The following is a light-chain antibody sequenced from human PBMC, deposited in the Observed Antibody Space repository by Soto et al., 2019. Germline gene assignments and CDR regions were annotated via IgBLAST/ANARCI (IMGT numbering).Light chain of an antibody. CDR1: QSVSSN. CDR3: QRYSSSLLT. V-gene: IGKV3-20*01. J-gene: IGKJ4*01. CDR2: DAS. Sequence: EIVLTHSPGTLSFSPMDSDPLXLRASQSVSSNLAWYQQKPGQAPRLLIYDASTRAPGFPDRFSGSKSGTDFTLTISRLEPEDSAVYYCQRYSSSLLTFGGGTRWIT.